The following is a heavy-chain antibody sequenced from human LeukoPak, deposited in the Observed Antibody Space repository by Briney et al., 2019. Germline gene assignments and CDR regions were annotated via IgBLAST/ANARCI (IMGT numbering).Heavy chain of an antibody. V-gene: IGHV3-48*03. J-gene: IGHJ6*02. D-gene: IGHD4-17*01. CDR2: ISSSGSTI. CDR1: GFTFSSYE. CDR3: ARDSARTVTKQIVGYYYGMDV. Sequence: PGGSLRLSCAASGFTFSSYEMTWVRQAPGKGLEWVSYISSSGSTIYYADSVKGRFTISRDNAKNSLYLQMNSLRAEDTAVYYCARDSARTVTKQIVGYYYGMDVWGQGTTVTVSS.